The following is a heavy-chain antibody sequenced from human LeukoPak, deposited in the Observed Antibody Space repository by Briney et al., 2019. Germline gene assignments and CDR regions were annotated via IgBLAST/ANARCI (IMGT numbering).Heavy chain of an antibody. CDR2: VSPSSSYK. D-gene: IGHD1-7*01. J-gene: IGHJ4*02. CDR1: GFTFSRSA. Sequence: PGGSLRLSCAASGFTFSRSAMTWVRQAPGKGLEWVSSVSPSSSYKTYADSVAGRFTISRDNAKNSLYLQMNTLRAEDTAIYYCARDQGRELSPFEYWGQGTLVTVSS. CDR3: ARDQGRELSPFEY. V-gene: IGHV3-21*04.